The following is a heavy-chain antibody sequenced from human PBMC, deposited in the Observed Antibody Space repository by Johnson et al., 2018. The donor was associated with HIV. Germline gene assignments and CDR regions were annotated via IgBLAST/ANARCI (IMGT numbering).Heavy chain of an antibody. D-gene: IGHD3-22*01. CDR1: GFTFNFYA. V-gene: IGHV3-30-3*01. J-gene: IGHJ3*02. CDR3: ARPRVVITPHDAFDI. Sequence: QVQLVESGGGVVQPGRSLRLSCAASGFTFNFYAMHWVRQAPGKGLEWLAITSYDGNTQYYSDSVKGRFTISRDNSKKALYLQLHSLRDEDTAVYYGARPRVVITPHDAFDIWGQGTMVTVAS. CDR2: TSYDGNTQ.